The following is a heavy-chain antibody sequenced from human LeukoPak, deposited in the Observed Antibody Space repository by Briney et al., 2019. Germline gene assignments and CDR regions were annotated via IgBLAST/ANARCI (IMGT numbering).Heavy chain of an antibody. CDR3: ARHYGSGTYYYYFDY. V-gene: IGHV3-7*01. Sequence: AGGSLRLSCAASGFTFSSYWMSWVRQAPGKGLEWVANIKQDGSEKYYVDSVKGRFTISRDNAKNSLYLQMNSLRAEDTAVYYCARHYGSGTYYYYFDYWGQGTLVTVSS. CDR1: GFTFSSYW. J-gene: IGHJ4*02. CDR2: IKQDGSEK. D-gene: IGHD3-10*01.